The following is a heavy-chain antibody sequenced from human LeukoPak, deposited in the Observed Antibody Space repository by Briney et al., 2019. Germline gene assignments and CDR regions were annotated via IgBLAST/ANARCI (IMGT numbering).Heavy chain of an antibody. CDR2: ISSSSSYI. CDR1: GFTFSSYS. J-gene: IGHJ4*02. Sequence: PGGSLRLSCAASGFTFSSYSMNWVRQAPGKGLEWVSSISSSSSYIYYADSVKGRFTISRDNAKNSVYLQMISLRAEDTAVYYCAKDYSDSSGYFRVPHVFDFWGQGTLVTVSS. CDR3: AKDYSDSSGYFRVPHVFDF. V-gene: IGHV3-21*01. D-gene: IGHD3-22*01.